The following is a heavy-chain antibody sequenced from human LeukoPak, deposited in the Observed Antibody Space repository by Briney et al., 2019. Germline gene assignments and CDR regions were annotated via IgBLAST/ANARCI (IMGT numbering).Heavy chain of an antibody. CDR3: ARSSMRVTANKSWFDP. CDR2: IYYTGST. CDR1: GGSISSYN. V-gene: IGHV4-59*01. Sequence: SETLSLTCTVSGGSISSYNWTWIRQPPGKGLEWIGDIYYTGSTNYNPSLKSRVTISVDTSRTQFSLRLRSVTAADTAVYYCARSSMRVTANKSWFDPWGQGTLVTVSS. D-gene: IGHD2-21*02. J-gene: IGHJ5*02.